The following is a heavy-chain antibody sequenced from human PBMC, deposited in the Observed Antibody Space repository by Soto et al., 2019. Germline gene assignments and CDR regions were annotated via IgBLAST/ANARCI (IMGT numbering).Heavy chain of an antibody. D-gene: IGHD2-15*01. J-gene: IGHJ4*02. V-gene: IGHV3-21*01. Sequence: GGSLRLSCAASGFNVSSYSMNWVRQAPGKGLEWVSSISSSSSYIYYADSVKGRFTISRDNAKNSLYLQMNSLRAEDTAVYYCARDPCSGGSCYLNYWGQGTLVTVS. CDR3: ARDPCSGGSCYLNY. CDR2: ISSSSSYI. CDR1: GFNVSSYS.